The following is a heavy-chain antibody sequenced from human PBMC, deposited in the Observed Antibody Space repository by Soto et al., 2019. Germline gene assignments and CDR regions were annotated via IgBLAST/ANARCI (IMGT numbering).Heavy chain of an antibody. CDR2: IRSKAYGGTT. CDR1: GFTFGDYA. Sequence: PGGSLRLSCTASGFTFGDYAMSWFRQAPGKGLEWVGFIRSKAYGGTTEYAASVKGRFTISRDDSKSIAYLQMNSLKTEDTAVYYCTREVDRGYSYGPHYYYYGMDVWGQGTTVTVSS. J-gene: IGHJ6*02. D-gene: IGHD5-18*01. CDR3: TREVDRGYSYGPHYYYYGMDV. V-gene: IGHV3-49*03.